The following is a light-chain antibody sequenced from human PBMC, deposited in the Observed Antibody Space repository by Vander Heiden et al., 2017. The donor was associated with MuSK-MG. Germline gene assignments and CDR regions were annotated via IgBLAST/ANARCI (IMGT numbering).Light chain of an antibody. CDR2: AAS. CDR1: QSISSY. V-gene: IGKV1-39*01. J-gene: IGKJ4*01. CDR3: QQRNCNPRPLT. Sequence: IQMTQSPSFLAASVGDKHTMTCRASQSISSYLNWYQQQPEKAPMLLIYAASSLQMEVPSRFSGTGCGTDSTLTISSRQPEDFEAYYCQQRNCNPRPLTFGGGTRLELK.